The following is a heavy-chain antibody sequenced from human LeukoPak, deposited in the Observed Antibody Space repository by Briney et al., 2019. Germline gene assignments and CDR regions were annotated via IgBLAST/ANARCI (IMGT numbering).Heavy chain of an antibody. J-gene: IGHJ4*02. Sequence: GGSLRLSCAACGFLFSNYGMLWVRQAPGKGLEGVAFVRYGGSNEYYADSVEGRFTISRDNSKNTLFLHINRQRAEHTADYSCAKESSGGYHSEGPHYWGLGTLVTVSS. D-gene: IGHD6-19*01. CDR1: GFLFSNYG. CDR2: VRYGGSNE. V-gene: IGHV3-30*02. CDR3: AKESSGGYHSEGPHY.